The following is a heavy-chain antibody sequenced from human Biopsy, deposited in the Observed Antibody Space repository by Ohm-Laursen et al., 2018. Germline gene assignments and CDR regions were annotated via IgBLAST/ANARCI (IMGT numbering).Heavy chain of an antibody. V-gene: IGHV4-59*01. CDR3: ARDRGYYSDRTVPGYFDL. CDR2: VYYTGST. J-gene: IGHJ2*01. CDR1: GDSISSYY. D-gene: IGHD3-22*01. Sequence: SETLSLTCIVSGDSISSYYWSWIRQPPGKGLEWIGYVYYTGSTDYNPSLQSRVTISVDTSKNHFSLRFRSVTPADTAIYCARDRGYYSDRTVPGYFDLWGRGTLVTVSS.